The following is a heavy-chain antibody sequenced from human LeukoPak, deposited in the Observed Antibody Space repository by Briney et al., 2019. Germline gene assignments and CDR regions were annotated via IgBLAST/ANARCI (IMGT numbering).Heavy chain of an antibody. CDR1: GFSFSSYD. Sequence: GGSLRLSCAGSGFSFSSYDMLWVRQATGKGLEWVSAIGSGGDTYYAGSVKGRFTISRDNAKNSLYLQMNSLGAEDTAVYYCARERSAIFSFDYWGQGTLVTVSS. V-gene: IGHV3-13*01. D-gene: IGHD3-9*01. CDR2: IGSGGDT. CDR3: ARERSAIFSFDY. J-gene: IGHJ4*02.